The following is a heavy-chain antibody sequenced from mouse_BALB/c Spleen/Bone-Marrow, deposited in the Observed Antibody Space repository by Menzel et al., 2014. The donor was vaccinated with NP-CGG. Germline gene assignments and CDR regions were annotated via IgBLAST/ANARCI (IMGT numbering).Heavy chain of an antibody. V-gene: IGHV2-9*02. CDR2: IWAGGST. Sequence: VQGVESGPGLVAPSQSLSITCTVSGFSLTSYGVHWVRQPPGKGLEWLGVIWAGGSTNYNSALMSRLSISKDNSKSQVFLKMNSLQTDDTAVYYCARVAMDYWVQGTSVTVSS. J-gene: IGHJ4*01. CDR3: ARVAMDY. CDR1: GFSLTSYG.